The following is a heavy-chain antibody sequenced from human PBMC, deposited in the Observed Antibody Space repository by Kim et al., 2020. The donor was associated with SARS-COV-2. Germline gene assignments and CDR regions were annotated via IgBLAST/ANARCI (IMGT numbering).Heavy chain of an antibody. J-gene: IGHJ6*02. CDR3: ANTQYQSFGTDG. V-gene: IGHV4-59*13. Sequence: SETLSLTCTVSNGPINGYYWSWIRQPPGRGLEWIGYIYYSGSTNYNPSLKSRVTISVDTSKNQFSLKVSSVTAADTAVYYCANTQYQSFGTDGWGQGTTVTVSS. CDR1: NGPINGYY. D-gene: IGHD2-2*01. CDR2: IYYSGST.